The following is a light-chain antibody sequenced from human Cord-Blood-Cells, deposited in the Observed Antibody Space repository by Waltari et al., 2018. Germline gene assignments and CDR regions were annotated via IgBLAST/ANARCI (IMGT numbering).Light chain of an antibody. Sequence: EIVLSQSPGTLSFSPGEIATLSCRASPSVSSCYLAWYQQKPGQAPRLLIYGASSRATGIPDRFSGSGSGTDFTLTISRLEPEDFAVYYCQQYGSSPLTFGGGTKVEIK. V-gene: IGKV3-20*01. CDR3: QQYGSSPLT. J-gene: IGKJ4*01. CDR2: GAS. CDR1: PSVSSCY.